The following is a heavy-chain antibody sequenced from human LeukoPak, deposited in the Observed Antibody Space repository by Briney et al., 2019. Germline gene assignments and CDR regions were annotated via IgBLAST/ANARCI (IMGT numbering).Heavy chain of an antibody. CDR1: GYSVNELS. Sequence: AASVKVSCKVSGYSVNELSMHWVRQAPGLGLEWMGGFNREDDAPVYAQQFQGRVTMTEDTSTDTAYMELSSLRSEDTALYYCATLDSYYDTSGRPLLPDWGQGILVTVSS. CDR2: FNREDDAP. D-gene: IGHD3-22*01. V-gene: IGHV1-24*01. CDR3: ATLDSYYDTSGRPLLPD. J-gene: IGHJ4*02.